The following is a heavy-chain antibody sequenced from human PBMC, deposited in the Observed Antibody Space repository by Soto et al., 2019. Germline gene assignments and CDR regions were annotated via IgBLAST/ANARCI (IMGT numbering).Heavy chain of an antibody. CDR2: IYYSGST. CDR1: GDSISSYY. D-gene: IGHD1-26*01. V-gene: IGHV4-39*01. J-gene: IGHJ4*02. Sequence: SETLSLTCTVSGDSISSYYWGWIRQPPGKGLEWIGNIYYSGSTYYNPSLKSRVTISVDTSKNQFSLRLSSVTAADTAVYFCARPTSGSFFEFDYWGLGTLVTVSS. CDR3: ARPTSGSFFEFDY.